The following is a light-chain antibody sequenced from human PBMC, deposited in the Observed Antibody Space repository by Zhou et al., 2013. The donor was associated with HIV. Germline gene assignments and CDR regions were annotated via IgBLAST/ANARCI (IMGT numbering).Light chain of an antibody. CDR1: QDISNY. CDR2: AAS. Sequence: DIQMTQSPSSLSASIGDRVTITCRAVQDISNYLAWYQQKPGKVPKLLMYAASTLQSGVPSRFSGSGSGTDFTLTISSLQPEDFATYYCQQSYSTPRRTFGQGTKVEIK. V-gene: IGKV1-27*01. CDR3: QQSYSTPRRT. J-gene: IGKJ1*01.